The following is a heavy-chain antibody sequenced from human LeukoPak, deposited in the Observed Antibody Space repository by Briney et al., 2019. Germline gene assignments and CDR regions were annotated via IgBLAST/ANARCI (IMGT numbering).Heavy chain of an antibody. J-gene: IGHJ4*02. V-gene: IGHV3-30*02. D-gene: IGHD6-19*01. Sequence: SGGSLRLSCAASGFTFSTYGMHCVRQAPGKGLEWVAFIRYDGRNKYYADSVKGRFTISRDNSKNTLYLQMNSLRAEDTAVYYCAKNQGSGWYDPRPDYWGQGTLVTVSS. CDR3: AKNQGSGWYDPRPDY. CDR1: GFTFSTYG. CDR2: IRYDGRNK.